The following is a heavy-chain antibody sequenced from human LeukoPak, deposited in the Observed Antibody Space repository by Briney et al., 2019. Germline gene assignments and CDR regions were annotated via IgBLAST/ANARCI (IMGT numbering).Heavy chain of an antibody. CDR2: VDISGGT. J-gene: IGHJ4*02. CDR1: GFTFSNYA. Sequence: GGSLRLSCAASGFTFSNYAMSWVRQAPGKGLEWVSSVDISGGTYYPDSVEGRFTISRDNAKNSLFLQMNGLRAEDSALYYCARDTDGSLDYWGQGTLVTVSS. CDR3: ARDTDGSLDY. D-gene: IGHD5-24*01. V-gene: IGHV3-69-1*01.